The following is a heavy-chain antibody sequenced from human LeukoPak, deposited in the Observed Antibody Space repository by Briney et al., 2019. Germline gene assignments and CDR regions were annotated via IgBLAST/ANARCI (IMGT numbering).Heavy chain of an antibody. CDR3: ARDAGGTVSEKRGYYFDY. CDR2: ISSSSSYI. Sequence: GGSLRLSCAASGFTFSSHSMNWVRQAPGKGLEWVSYISSSSSYIYYADSVKGRFTISRDNAKNSLYLQMNSLRAEDTAVYYCARDAGGTVSEKRGYYFDYWGQGTLVTVSS. V-gene: IGHV3-21*05. D-gene: IGHD4-17*01. CDR1: GFTFSSHS. J-gene: IGHJ4*02.